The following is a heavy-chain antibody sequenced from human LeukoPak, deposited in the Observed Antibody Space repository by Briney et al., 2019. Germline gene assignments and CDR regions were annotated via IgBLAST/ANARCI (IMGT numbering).Heavy chain of an antibody. V-gene: IGHV3-30-3*01. J-gene: IGHJ4*02. Sequence: GGSLRLSCAASGFTISSYAMHWVRQAPGKGLEWVAVISYDGSNKYYADSVKDRFTISRDNSKNTLYLQMNSLRAEDTAVYYCAKGYLDDYWGQGTLVTVSS. CDR1: GFTISSYA. D-gene: IGHD3-9*01. CDR2: ISYDGSNK. CDR3: AKGYLDDY.